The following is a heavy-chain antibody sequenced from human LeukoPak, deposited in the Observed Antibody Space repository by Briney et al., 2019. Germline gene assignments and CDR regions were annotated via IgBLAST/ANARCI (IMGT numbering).Heavy chain of an antibody. D-gene: IGHD2-15*01. J-gene: IGHJ4*02. V-gene: IGHV3-64*01. CDR2: ISSNGGTT. Sequence: GGSLRLSCAASGFTFSSYAMHWVRQAPGKGLEYVSAISSNGGTTYYTNSVKGRFTISRDNSKNTLYLQMGSLRAEDMAVYYCARGNVVVAGPLDYWGQGTLVTVSS. CDR1: GFTFSSYA. CDR3: ARGNVVVAGPLDY.